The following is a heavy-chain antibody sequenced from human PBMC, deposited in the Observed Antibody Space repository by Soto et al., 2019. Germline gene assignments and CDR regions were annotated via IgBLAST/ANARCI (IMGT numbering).Heavy chain of an antibody. Sequence: VQLVESGGGLVKTGGSLRLSCAASGFAFSDYSMNWVRQAPGKGLEWVSFIRTTSTIIYYAASVKGRFTISRDDAKNSLYLQMNSLRDEDTAVYYCAREGFSSGWRFDPWGQGTLVTVSS. CDR3: AREGFSSGWRFDP. J-gene: IGHJ5*02. CDR2: IRTTSTII. D-gene: IGHD6-19*01. CDR1: GFAFSDYS. V-gene: IGHV3-48*02.